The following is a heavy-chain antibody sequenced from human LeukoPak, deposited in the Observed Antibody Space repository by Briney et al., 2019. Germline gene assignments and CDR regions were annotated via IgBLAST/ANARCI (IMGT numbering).Heavy chain of an antibody. V-gene: IGHV4-59*08. D-gene: IGHD6-6*01. Sequence: PSETLSLTCTVSGGSISDYHWNWIRQPPGKTPEWIGSIYYSGSTSYNPSLKSRVTISVDTSKNQFSLNLNSVTAADTAVYYCARKVRSSLYNWFDPWGQGALVTVSS. CDR3: ARKVRSSLYNWFDP. CDR1: GGSISDYH. CDR2: IYYSGST. J-gene: IGHJ5*02.